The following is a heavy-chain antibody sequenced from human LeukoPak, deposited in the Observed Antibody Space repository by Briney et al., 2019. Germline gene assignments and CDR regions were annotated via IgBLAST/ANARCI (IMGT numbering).Heavy chain of an antibody. CDR3: AGRGLLTGRDY. D-gene: IGHD3-9*01. CDR2: IHYSGST. Sequence: PSETLSLTCTVSGGSFNSYYWSWIRQPPGKGLEWIGNIHYSGSTNYNPSLKSRVITSVDTSKNQFSLKLSSATAADTAVYYCAGRGLLTGRDYWGQGTLVTVSS. J-gene: IGHJ4*02. V-gene: IGHV4-59*08. CDR1: GGSFNSYY.